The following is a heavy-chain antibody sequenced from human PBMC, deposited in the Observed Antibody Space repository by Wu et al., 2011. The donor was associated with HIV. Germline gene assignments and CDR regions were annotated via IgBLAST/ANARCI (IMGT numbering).Heavy chain of an antibody. J-gene: IGHJ5*02. CDR2: IDPKDGVR. Sequence: EVRLVQSGAEVKKPGSTVKISCNVAGYTFTDFAIHWVQQAPGDGPEWMGLIDPKDGVRRYAEKLQGRVTITTDTSTDTVYMELSSLRSEDTALYYCATHSPREGNHWGQGTLVTVTS. D-gene: IGHD2-21*01. CDR3: ATHSPREGNH. V-gene: IGHV1-69-2*01. CDR1: GYTFTDFA.